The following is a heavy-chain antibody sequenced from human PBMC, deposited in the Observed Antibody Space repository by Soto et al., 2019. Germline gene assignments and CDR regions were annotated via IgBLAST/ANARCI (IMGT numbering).Heavy chain of an antibody. CDR1: GGSISSSSYY. D-gene: IGHD5-12*01. V-gene: IGHV4-39*01. J-gene: IGHJ4*02. Sequence: SETLSLTCTVSGGSISSSSYYWGWIRQPPGKGLEWIGSIYYSGSTYYNPSLKSRVTISVDTSKNQFSLKLSSVTAADTAVYYCARQEDGYNTLDYWGQGTLVTVSS. CDR3: ARQEDGYNTLDY. CDR2: IYYSGST.